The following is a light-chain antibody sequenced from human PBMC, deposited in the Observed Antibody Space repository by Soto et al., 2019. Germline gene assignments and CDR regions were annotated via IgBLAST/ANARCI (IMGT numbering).Light chain of an antibody. CDR2: GNS. CDR3: QSYDSSLSGSYV. CDR1: SSQNGAGYD. V-gene: IGLV1-40*01. Sequence: QSALTQPPPVSGGPGQRGTISCTGGSSQNGAGYDVHWYQQLPGTAPKLLIYGNSNRPSGVPDRFSGSKSGTSASLAITGLQAEDEADYYCQSYDSSLSGSYVFGTGTKVTVL. J-gene: IGLJ1*01.